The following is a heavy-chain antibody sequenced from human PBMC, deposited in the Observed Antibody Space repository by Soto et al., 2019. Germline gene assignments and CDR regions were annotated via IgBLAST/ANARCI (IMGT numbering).Heavy chain of an antibody. CDR3: AKYTNCTTTDCYADWFDP. D-gene: IGHD2-2*01. Sequence: SETLSLTCTVSGGSIRNYYWSWVRQPPGKGLEWIGYIYYTGRTNYNPSLKSRVTMAVDTSRNQFSLRLSSVTAADTAVYYCAKYTNCTTTDCYADWFDPWGQGTLVTVSS. CDR2: IYYTGRT. CDR1: GGSIRNYY. J-gene: IGHJ5*02. V-gene: IGHV4-59*01.